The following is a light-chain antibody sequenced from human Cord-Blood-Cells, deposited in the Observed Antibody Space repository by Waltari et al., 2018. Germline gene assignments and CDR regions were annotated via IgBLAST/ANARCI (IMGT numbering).Light chain of an antibody. CDR3: QQSYSTPLT. CDR2: AAS. Sequence: DIKITHSPSSLSASVGDRVTITCRASQRISSYLNWYQQKPGKAPKLLIYAASSLQSGVPSRFSGSGSGTDFTLTISSLQPEDFATYYCQQSYSTPLTFGGGTKVEIK. V-gene: IGKV1-39*01. J-gene: IGKJ4*01. CDR1: QRISSY.